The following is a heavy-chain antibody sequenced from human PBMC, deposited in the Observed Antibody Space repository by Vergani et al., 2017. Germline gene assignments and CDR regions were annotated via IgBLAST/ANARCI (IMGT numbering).Heavy chain of an antibody. Sequence: QVQLQQWGAGLLKPSQTLSLTCAVSGGSISSGGYSWSWIRQPPGKGLEWIGYIYHSGSTYYNPSLKSRVTISVDRSKNQFSLKLSSVTAADTAVYYCARDTTIAARGWFDPWGQGTLVTVSS. D-gene: IGHD6-6*01. J-gene: IGHJ5*02. V-gene: IGHV4-30-2*01. CDR3: ARDTTIAARGWFDP. CDR2: IYHSGST. CDR1: GGSISSGGYS.